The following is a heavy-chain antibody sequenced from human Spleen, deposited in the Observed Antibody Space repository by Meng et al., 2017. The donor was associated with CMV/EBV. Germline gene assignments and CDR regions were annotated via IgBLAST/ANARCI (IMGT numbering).Heavy chain of an antibody. CDR3: ARSPFMVITPIYFDY. CDR1: GGSISGGSYY. J-gene: IGHJ4*01. CDR2: VHYTGTT. Sequence: LRLSCTVSGGSISGGSYYWTWIRQPPGKGLEWVGAVHYTGTTDYNPSLKSRVTISVDTSKNQFSLKLNSVTAADTAMYYCARSPFMVITPIYFDYWGQGTLVTVSS. D-gene: IGHD4/OR15-4a*01. V-gene: IGHV4-61*01.